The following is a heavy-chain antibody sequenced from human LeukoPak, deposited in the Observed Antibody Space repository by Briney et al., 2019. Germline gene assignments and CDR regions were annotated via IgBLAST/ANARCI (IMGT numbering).Heavy chain of an antibody. CDR3: ARFPVAAHAPFDY. CDR2: IYHSGST. V-gene: IGHV4-4*02. Sequence: SETLSLTCAVSGGSISSSNWWSWVRQPPGKGLEWIGEIYHSGSTNYNPSLKSRVTISVDKSKNQFSLKLSSVTAADTAAYYCARFPVAAHAPFDYWGQGTLVTVSS. J-gene: IGHJ4*02. CDR1: GGSISSSNW. D-gene: IGHD6-19*01.